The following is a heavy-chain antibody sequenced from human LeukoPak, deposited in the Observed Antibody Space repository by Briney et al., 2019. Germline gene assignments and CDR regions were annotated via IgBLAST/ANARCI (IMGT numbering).Heavy chain of an antibody. Sequence: GGSLRLPCAGSGFTFSSYAMSWVRQAPGKGLEWVSGISVSGGSTYYADSVKGRFTISRDNSKNTVYLQMNSLRAEETAIYYCAKDVSSCGGDCPDSWGQGTLVTVSS. J-gene: IGHJ4*02. CDR1: GFTFSSYA. V-gene: IGHV3-23*01. CDR2: ISVSGGST. D-gene: IGHD2-21*02. CDR3: AKDVSSCGGDCPDS.